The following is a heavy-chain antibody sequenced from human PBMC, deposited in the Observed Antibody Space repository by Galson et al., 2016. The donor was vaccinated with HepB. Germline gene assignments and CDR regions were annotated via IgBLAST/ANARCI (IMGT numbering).Heavy chain of an antibody. CDR2: ISAYSANK. J-gene: IGHJ4*02. D-gene: IGHD6-19*01. CDR3: ARDYSSGWYGY. V-gene: IGHV1-18*01. CDR1: GYSFTSYG. Sequence: SVKVSCKPSGYSFTSYGISWVRQAPGQGPEWMGWISAYSANKNYAQKVQGRITMTTDSSTSTAYMELRNLTSDDTAVYFCARDYSSGWYGYRGQGTLVTVSS.